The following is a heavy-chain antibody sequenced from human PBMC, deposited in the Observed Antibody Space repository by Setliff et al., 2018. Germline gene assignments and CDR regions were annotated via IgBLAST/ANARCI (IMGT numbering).Heavy chain of an antibody. Sequence: SETLSLTCTVSGGSISSYYWSWIRQPAGKGLEWIGRIYTSGSTNYNPSLKSRVTMSVDTSKNQFSLRLSSVTAADTAVYYCGRHLGPWDPVDFWGQGTLVTVSS. J-gene: IGHJ4*02. CDR3: GRHLGPWDPVDF. CDR1: GGSISSYY. CDR2: IYTSGST. D-gene: IGHD1-26*01. V-gene: IGHV4-4*07.